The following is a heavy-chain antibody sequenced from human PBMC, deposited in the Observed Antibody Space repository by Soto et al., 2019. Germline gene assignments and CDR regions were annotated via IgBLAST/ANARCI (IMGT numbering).Heavy chain of an antibody. D-gene: IGHD3-10*01. CDR3: AKDYIRAYGSGMYGMDV. V-gene: IGHV3-30*18. CDR1: GFTFSSYG. CDR2: ISYDGSNK. Sequence: QVQLVESGGGVVQPGRSLRLSCAASGFTFSSYGMHWVRQAPGKGLEWVAVISYDGSNKYYADSVKGRFTISRDNSKNTLYLQMNSLRAEDTAVYYCAKDYIRAYGSGMYGMDVWGQGTTVTVSS. J-gene: IGHJ6*02.